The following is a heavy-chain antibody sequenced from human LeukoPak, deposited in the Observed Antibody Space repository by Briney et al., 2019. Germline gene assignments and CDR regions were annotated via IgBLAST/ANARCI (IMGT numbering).Heavy chain of an antibody. CDR2: IDSDGRGT. J-gene: IGHJ4*02. CDR1: GFTFSSYW. Sequence: GGSLRLSCAASGFTFSSYWMHWVRQAPGKGLVWVSRIDSDGRGTNYADSVKGRFTISRDNAKNTLYLQMNSLRAEDTAVYYCARASAAGIMLDSWGQGTLVTVSS. CDR3: ARASAAGIMLDS. D-gene: IGHD6-13*01. V-gene: IGHV3-74*01.